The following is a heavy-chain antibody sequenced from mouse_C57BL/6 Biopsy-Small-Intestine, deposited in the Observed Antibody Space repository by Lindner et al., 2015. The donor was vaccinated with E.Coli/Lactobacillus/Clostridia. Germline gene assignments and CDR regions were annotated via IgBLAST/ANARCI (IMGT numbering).Heavy chain of an antibody. CDR3: ARGGYYSNLLFAY. Sequence: VQLQESGPELVKPGASVKISCKASGYSFTSYYIHWVKQRPGQGLEWIGWIYPGSGNTKYNEKFKGKATLTADTSSCTAYMRLSSLTSEDSAVYYCARGGYYSNLLFAYWGQGTLVTVSA. D-gene: IGHD2-5*01. CDR1: GYSFTSYY. V-gene: IGHV1-66*01. J-gene: IGHJ3*01. CDR2: IYPGSGNT.